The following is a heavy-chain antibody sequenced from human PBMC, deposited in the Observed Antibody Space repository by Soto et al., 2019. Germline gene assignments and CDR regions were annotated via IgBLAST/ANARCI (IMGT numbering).Heavy chain of an antibody. J-gene: IGHJ6*02. CDR1: GYSFTSYW. D-gene: IGHD3-10*01. CDR2: IDPSDSYT. Sequence: EVQLVQSGAEVKKPGESLRISCKGSGYSFTSYWISWVRQMPGKGLEWMGRIDPSDSYTNYSPSFQGHVTISADKSISTAYLQWSSLKASDTAMYYCARHAHITMVRGVYGMDVWGQGTTVTVSS. V-gene: IGHV5-10-1*03. CDR3: ARHAHITMVRGVYGMDV.